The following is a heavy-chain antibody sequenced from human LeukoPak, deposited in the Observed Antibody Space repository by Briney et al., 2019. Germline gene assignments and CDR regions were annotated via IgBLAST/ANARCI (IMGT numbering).Heavy chain of an antibody. CDR1: GFIFSDYS. V-gene: IGHV3-48*02. CDR2: INKDSSTI. J-gene: IGHJ4*02. D-gene: IGHD6-6*01. Sequence: GDSLRLSCAASGFIFSDYSMSWVRQAPGKGLAWISYINKDSSTIYYADSVMGRFTISRDNAENSLYLQFNSLTDEDTAVYYCARATRSFDYWGRGTLVTVSS. CDR3: ARATRSFDY.